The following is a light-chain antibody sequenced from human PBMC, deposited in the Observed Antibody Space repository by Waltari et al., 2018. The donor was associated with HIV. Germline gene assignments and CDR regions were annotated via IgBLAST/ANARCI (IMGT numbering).Light chain of an antibody. CDR3: QAWDNNTAV. J-gene: IGLJ2*01. CDR1: KLGKKF. Sequence: SYDLTPSPSTSVSPGHTASITCLGDKLGKKFPSWYQQKPGQSPMMVIYYDNERPSGIPERFSGSSSGNTATLTISETQAMDEADYYCQAWDNNTAVFGGGTKLTVL. V-gene: IGLV3-1*01. CDR2: YDN.